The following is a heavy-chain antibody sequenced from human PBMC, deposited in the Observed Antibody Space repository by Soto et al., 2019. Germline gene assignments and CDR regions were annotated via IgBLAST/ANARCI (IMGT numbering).Heavy chain of an antibody. CDR2: IKQDGSEK. CDR3: ARGHCSSTCCYVEGIDY. V-gene: IGHV3-7*01. D-gene: IGHD2-2*01. J-gene: IGHJ4*02. Sequence: EVQLVESGGGLVQPGGSLRLSCAASGFTFSSYWMSWVRQAPGKGLEWVAHIKQDGSEKYYVDSVKGRFTISRYNAKNSLYLQMNSLRAEDTAVYYCARGHCSSTCCYVEGIDYWGQGTLVTVSS. CDR1: GFTFSSYW.